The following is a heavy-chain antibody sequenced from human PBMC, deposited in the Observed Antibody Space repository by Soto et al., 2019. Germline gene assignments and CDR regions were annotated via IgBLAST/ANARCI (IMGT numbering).Heavy chain of an antibody. CDR2: FIPIFGTA. CDR3: AGHSSGVPGYYYGMDV. V-gene: IGHV1-69*12. Sequence: QVQLVQSGAEVKKPGSSVKDSCKASGGPFSSYAISWVRQAPGQGLEWMGGFIPIFGTASYALNFQGRVTITADESTSTAYMELSSLRSEDTALYYCAGHSSGVPGYYYGMDVWGQGTTVTVTS. CDR1: GGPFSSYA. D-gene: IGHD3-22*01. J-gene: IGHJ6*02.